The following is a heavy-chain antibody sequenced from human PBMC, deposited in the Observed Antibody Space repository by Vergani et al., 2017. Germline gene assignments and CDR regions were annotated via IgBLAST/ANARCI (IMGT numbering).Heavy chain of an antibody. D-gene: IGHD3-22*01. CDR3: ARLSYDTTPYLQGGYDC. J-gene: IGHJ4*02. Sequence: EVHLAESGGGLVQSGGSLRLSCAASGFTFSACPMTWVRQAPGKGLEWVSAISARYPSTYYADSVKGRFTISRDNSKNMLYLQMNSLRAEDTAVYYCARLSYDTTPYLQGGYDCWGQGTLVSVSS. CDR2: ISARYPST. V-gene: IGHV3-23*04. CDR1: GFTFSACP.